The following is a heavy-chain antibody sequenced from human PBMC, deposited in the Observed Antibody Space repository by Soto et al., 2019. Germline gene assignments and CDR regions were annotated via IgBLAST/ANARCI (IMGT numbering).Heavy chain of an antibody. V-gene: IGHV5-51*01. Sequence: PGESLTISCQASGYGFATYYIAWVRQMPGKGLEWMGVIYPGDSDAGYSPSFQGQVTFSVDKSISTAFLQWTSLQASDGAVYYCARVGVEQQAPYYLDFWGQGTLVTVSS. CDR1: GYGFATYY. CDR2: IYPGDSDA. J-gene: IGHJ4*02. D-gene: IGHD3-10*01. CDR3: ARVGVEQQAPYYLDF.